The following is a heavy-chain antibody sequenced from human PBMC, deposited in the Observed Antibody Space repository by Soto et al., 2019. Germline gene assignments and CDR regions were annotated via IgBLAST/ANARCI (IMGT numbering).Heavy chain of an antibody. Sequence: EVHLVESGGDLVQPGGSLTLSCAASGFSFSDHYMKWVRQAPGKGLEWVGRTRHKVENYNTEYAASVKGRFTISRDASKNSLYLQMNSLKTEDTAVYFCVNYIAGTPNWGQGTLVTVSS. V-gene: IGHV3-72*01. CDR2: TRHKVENYNT. CDR3: VNYIAGTPN. CDR1: GFSFSDHY. J-gene: IGHJ4*02. D-gene: IGHD2-15*01.